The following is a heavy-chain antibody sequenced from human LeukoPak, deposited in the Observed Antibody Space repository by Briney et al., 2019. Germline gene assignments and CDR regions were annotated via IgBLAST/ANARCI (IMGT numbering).Heavy chain of an antibody. Sequence: GESLKISCQGSGYSFTSYWIGWVRQMPGKGLEWMGFIYPGDSDTRYSPSFQGQVIISADKSISTAYLQWSSLKASDSAMYYCARRPESSGPLDFWGQGTLVTVSS. CDR2: IYPGDSDT. CDR1: GYSFTSYW. D-gene: IGHD3-22*01. CDR3: ARRPESSGPLDF. J-gene: IGHJ4*02. V-gene: IGHV5-51*01.